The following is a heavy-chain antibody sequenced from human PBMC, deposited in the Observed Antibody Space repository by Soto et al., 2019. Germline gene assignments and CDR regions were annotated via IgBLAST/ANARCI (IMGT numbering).Heavy chain of an antibody. J-gene: IGHJ5*02. CDR3: ARDHLAAAGTVWFDP. V-gene: IGHV1-18*01. Sequence: VSVKVSCKASGGTFSSYAISWVRQAPGQGLEWMGWISAYNGNTNYAQKLQGRVTMTTDTSTSTAYMELRSLRSDDTAVYYCARDHLAAAGTVWFDPWGQGTLVTVSS. CDR2: ISAYNGNT. D-gene: IGHD6-13*01. CDR1: GGTFSSYA.